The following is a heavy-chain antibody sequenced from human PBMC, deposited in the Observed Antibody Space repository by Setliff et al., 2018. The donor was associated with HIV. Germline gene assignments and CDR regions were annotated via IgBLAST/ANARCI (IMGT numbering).Heavy chain of an antibody. D-gene: IGHD5-12*01. J-gene: IGHJ5*02. Sequence: PGGSLRLSCAASGFTFSSYEMNWIRQPPGKGLEWIGEINHSGSTTYNPSLKSRVTISVDTSKNQISLRLSSVTAADTAVYYCARHIAGYSDYDFGWFDPWGQGTLVTVSS. CDR3: ARHIAGYSDYDFGWFDP. CDR2: INHSGST. CDR1: GFTFSSYE. V-gene: IGHV4-34*01.